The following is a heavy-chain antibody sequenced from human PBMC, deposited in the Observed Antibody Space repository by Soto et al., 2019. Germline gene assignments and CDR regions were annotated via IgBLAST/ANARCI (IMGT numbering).Heavy chain of an antibody. CDR3: ARGPVVPAAVGAFDI. D-gene: IGHD2-2*01. Sequence: QVQLQESGPGLVKPSETLSLTCTVSGGSVSSGNYYWSWIRQPPGKGLEWIGYIYYSGSTNYNPSLTSRVTISLDTSKNQFSLRLSSVTAADTAVYYCARGPVVPAAVGAFDIWGQGTMVTVSS. CDR1: GGSVSSGNYY. CDR2: IYYSGST. J-gene: IGHJ3*02. V-gene: IGHV4-61*01.